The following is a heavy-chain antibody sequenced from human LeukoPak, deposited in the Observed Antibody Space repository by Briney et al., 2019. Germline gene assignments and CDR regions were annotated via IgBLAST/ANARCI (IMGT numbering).Heavy chain of an antibody. D-gene: IGHD3-3*01. CDR1: GFTFSSYA. CDR2: ISYDGSNK. V-gene: IGHV3-30-3*01. J-gene: IGHJ6*02. Sequence: GGSLRLSCAASGFTFSSYAMHWVRQAPGKGLEWVAVISYDGSNKHYADSVKGRFTISRDNSKNTLYLQMNSLRAEDTAVYYCANAPITILGYYYGMDVWGQGTTVTVSS. CDR3: ANAPITILGYYYGMDV.